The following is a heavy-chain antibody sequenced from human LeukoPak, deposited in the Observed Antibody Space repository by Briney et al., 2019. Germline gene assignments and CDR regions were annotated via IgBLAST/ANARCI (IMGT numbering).Heavy chain of an antibody. V-gene: IGHV3-7*01. D-gene: IGHD2-8*01. CDR3: ARDPTLYYYYYYYMDV. J-gene: IGHJ6*03. CDR2: IKQDGSEK. Sequence: PGGSLRLSCAASGFTFSSYWMSWVRQAPGKGLEWVANIKQDGSEKYYVDSVKGRFTISRDNAKNSLYLQMNSLRAEDTAVYYCARDPTLYYYYYYYMDVWGKGTTVTVSS. CDR1: GFTFSSYW.